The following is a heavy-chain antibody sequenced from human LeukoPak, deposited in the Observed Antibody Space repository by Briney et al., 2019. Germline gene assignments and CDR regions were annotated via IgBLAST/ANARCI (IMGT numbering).Heavy chain of an antibody. Sequence: PGGSLRLSCAASGFTFSDYYMSLIRQAPGKGLEWVSYISSSGSTLYYADSVKGRFTISRDNAKNSLYLQMNSLRAEDTAVYYCARDGRLLSVYWGQGTLVTVSS. CDR3: ARDGRLLSVY. CDR1: GFTFSDYY. CDR2: ISSSGSTL. J-gene: IGHJ4*02. D-gene: IGHD2-2*01. V-gene: IGHV3-11*04.